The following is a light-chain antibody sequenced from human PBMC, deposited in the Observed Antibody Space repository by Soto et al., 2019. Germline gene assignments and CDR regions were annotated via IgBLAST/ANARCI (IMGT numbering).Light chain of an antibody. Sequence: DIQMTQSPSTLSASVGDRVTITCRASQSISSWLAWYQQKPGKAPKLLIYKASSLESGDPSRFSGSGSGTEVTLTISSRQPDDFATYYCQQYNSYRFTFGPGTKVDIK. CDR1: QSISSW. V-gene: IGKV1-5*03. CDR3: QQYNSYRFT. CDR2: KAS. J-gene: IGKJ3*01.